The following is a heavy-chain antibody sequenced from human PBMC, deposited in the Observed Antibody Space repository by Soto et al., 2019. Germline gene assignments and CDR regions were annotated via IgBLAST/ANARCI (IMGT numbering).Heavy chain of an antibody. J-gene: IGHJ4*02. CDR2: ISYDGSNK. D-gene: IGHD2-2*01. CDR1: GFTFSSYA. CDR3: ARGPSSLTRFDY. V-gene: IGHV3-30-3*01. Sequence: GGSLRLSCAASGFTFSSYAMHWVRQAPGKGLEWVAVISYDGSNKYYADSVKGRFTISRDNSKITLYLQMHSLRAEDTAVYYCARGPSSLTRFDYWGQGTLVTVSS.